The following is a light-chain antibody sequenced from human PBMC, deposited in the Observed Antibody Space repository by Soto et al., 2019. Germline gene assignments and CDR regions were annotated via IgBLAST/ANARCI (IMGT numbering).Light chain of an antibody. J-gene: IGKJ4*01. CDR1: QSISSH. V-gene: IGKV1-39*01. CDR3: QQTYNIPVS. Sequence: DIQMTQSPSSLSASVGNRVTITCRASQSISSHLSWYQQKPGRAPQLLIFGASSLQSGVPSRFSGSGSGIDFTLTISSLQPEDFATYYCQQTYNIPVSFGGGTKVEIK. CDR2: GAS.